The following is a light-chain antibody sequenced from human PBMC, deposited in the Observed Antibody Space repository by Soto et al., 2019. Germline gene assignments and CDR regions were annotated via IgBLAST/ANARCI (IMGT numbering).Light chain of an antibody. CDR1: QSISYY. J-gene: IGKJ4*01. V-gene: IGKV1-39*01. CDR2: GAS. Sequence: DIEITQSPSCLYAYVGDRVNITCRASQSISYYLNWYTQKPGRAPDLLMYGASSLQSGVPSMFTGSGSGTECTRTITSLQPGDVETDDCQQTYTTPLTFGGGTKVDIK. CDR3: QQTYTTPLT.